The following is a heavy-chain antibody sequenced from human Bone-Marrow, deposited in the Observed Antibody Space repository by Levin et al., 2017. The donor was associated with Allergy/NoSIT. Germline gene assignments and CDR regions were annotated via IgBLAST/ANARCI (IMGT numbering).Heavy chain of an antibody. V-gene: IGHV3-53*01. CDR1: GFTVSNNY. J-gene: IGHJ4*02. CDR2: IYSGGNT. D-gene: IGHD6-13*01. Sequence: HPGGSLRLSCAASGFTVSNNYMKWVRQAPGKGLEWVSLIYSGGNTYYADSVKGRFTISRDNSKNTLYLQMNSLRAEDTAVYYCAAQTPGIGHSWGQGTLVTVSS. CDR3: AAQTPGIGHS.